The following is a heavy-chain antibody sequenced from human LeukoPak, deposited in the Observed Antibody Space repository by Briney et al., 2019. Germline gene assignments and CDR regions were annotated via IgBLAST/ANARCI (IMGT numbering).Heavy chain of an antibody. CDR2: ISGSGGST. V-gene: IGHV3-23*01. J-gene: IGHJ4*02. Sequence: PGGSLRLSCAASGFTFSSYAMSSVRQAPGKGLEWVSAISGSGGSTYYADSVKGWLTISRDNSKNSLYQQMNSVRAEDPAINSCAKLAYYDFWSGDYEGWYFDYWGQGTLVTVSS. CDR3: AKLAYYDFWSGDYEGWYFDY. CDR1: GFTFSSYA. D-gene: IGHD3-3*01.